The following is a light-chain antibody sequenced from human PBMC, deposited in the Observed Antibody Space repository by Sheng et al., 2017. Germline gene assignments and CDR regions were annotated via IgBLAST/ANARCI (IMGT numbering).Light chain of an antibody. CDR3: LSYGRDDQGV. CDR2: END. J-gene: IGLJ3*02. V-gene: IGLV6-57*01. CDR1: GGNIADKY. Sequence: FILTQPHSVSESPGKTVVLSCTRSGGNIADKYVQWYQQRPGRSPRTVIFENDSRPSGVPDRFSGSIDRSSNSASLTISGLKTEDEADYYCLSYGRDDQGVFGGGTRLTVL.